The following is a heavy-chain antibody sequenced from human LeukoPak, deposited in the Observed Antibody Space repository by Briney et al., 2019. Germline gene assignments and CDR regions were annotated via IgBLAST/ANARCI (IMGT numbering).Heavy chain of an antibody. Sequence: GGSLRLSCSASGFNLNDYAMNWVRQAPGKGLEWVSYISKASSTMYYADSVRGRFTISRDNGKNSLYLQMNSLRAEDTAVYYCARADIVVVPAATYYYYGMDVWGQGTTVTVSS. J-gene: IGHJ6*02. CDR2: ISKASSTM. CDR3: ARADIVVVPAATYYYYGMDV. CDR1: GFNLNDYA. D-gene: IGHD2-2*01. V-gene: IGHV3-48*01.